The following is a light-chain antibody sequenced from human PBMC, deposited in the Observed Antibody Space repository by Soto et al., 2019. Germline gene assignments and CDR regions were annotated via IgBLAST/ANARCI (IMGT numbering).Light chain of an antibody. J-gene: IGKJ4*01. CDR1: PSVSNS. Sequence: ESVLTQSPATLSLSPGERATLSCRASPSVSNSLAWYQHKPGQAPRLLIYDASNRATGVPTRFSGSGSGTDFTLTISSLEPEDFAVYYCIQDYNYPLTFGGGTRVEIK. V-gene: IGKV3-11*01. CDR2: DAS. CDR3: IQDYNYPLT.